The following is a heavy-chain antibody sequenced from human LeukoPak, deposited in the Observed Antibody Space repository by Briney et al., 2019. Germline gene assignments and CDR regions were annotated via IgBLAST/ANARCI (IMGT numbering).Heavy chain of an antibody. J-gene: IGHJ6*03. CDR1: GGSFSGYY. D-gene: IGHD2-8*01. Sequence: SETLSLTCAVYGGSFSGYYLSWIRQPPGKGLEWIGEINHSGSTNYNPFLKSRVTISVDTSKNQFYLKLRSVTAADTAVYYCERRYAIRGSKRSGPTHYYHMDVWGKGTTVTVSS. CDR2: INHSGST. V-gene: IGHV4-34*01. CDR3: ERRYAIRGSKRSGPTHYYHMDV.